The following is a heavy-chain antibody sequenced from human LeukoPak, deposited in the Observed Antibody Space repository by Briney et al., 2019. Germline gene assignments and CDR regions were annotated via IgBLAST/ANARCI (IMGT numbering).Heavy chain of an antibody. V-gene: IGHV3-9*03. J-gene: IGHJ4*02. CDR3: VKGYCSGGTCYFDY. D-gene: IGHD2-15*01. CDR2: ISWNSGSI. Sequence: GRSLRLSCSASGFTFDDYAMHWVRQAPGKGLEWVSGISWNSGSIGYADSVKGRFTISRDNAKNSLYLQMNSLRSEAMALYYCVKGYCSGGTCYFDYWGQGTLVTVSS. CDR1: GFTFDDYA.